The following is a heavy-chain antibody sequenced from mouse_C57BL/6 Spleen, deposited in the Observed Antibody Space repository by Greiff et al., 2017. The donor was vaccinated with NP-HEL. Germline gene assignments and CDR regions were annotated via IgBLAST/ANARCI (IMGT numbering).Heavy chain of an antibody. CDR2: IYPGDGDT. V-gene: IGHV1-82*01. CDR1: GYAFSSSW. CDR3: ARDDGYYVVYFDY. Sequence: VKLMESGPELVKPGASVKISCKASGYAFSSSWMNWVKQRPGKGLEWIGRIYPGDGDTNYNGKFKGKATLTADKSSSTAYMQLSSLTSEDSAVYFCARDDGYYVVYFDYWGQGTTLTVSS. D-gene: IGHD2-3*01. J-gene: IGHJ2*01.